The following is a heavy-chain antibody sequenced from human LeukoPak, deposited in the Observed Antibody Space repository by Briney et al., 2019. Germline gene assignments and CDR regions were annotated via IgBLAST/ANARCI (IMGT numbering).Heavy chain of an antibody. CDR2: IKSKIDGGTT. J-gene: IGHJ5*02. D-gene: IGHD2-15*01. V-gene: IGHV3-15*01. CDR1: GFTFSDYY. Sequence: PGGSLRLSCAASGFTFSDYYMSWVRQAPGKGLEWVGRIKSKIDGGTTDYAAPVKGRFTISRDDSKDTLYLQMNSLKTEDTAVYYCTIWVVRWFDPWGQGTLVTVSS. CDR3: TIWVVRWFDP.